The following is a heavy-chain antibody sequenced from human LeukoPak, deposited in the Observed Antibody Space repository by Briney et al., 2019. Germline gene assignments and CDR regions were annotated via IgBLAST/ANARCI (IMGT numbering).Heavy chain of an antibody. D-gene: IGHD6-19*01. V-gene: IGHV3-9*01. CDR2: ISWNSGSI. CDR3: ARFRSGWYMDY. Sequence: GGSLRLSCAASGFKFDDYALHWVRQAPGKGLEWVSGISWNSGSIGYTDSVKGRFTISRDDSKNTLFLQMSSLRVEDTAVYYCARFRSGWYMDYWGQGTLVTVSS. J-gene: IGHJ4*02. CDR1: GFKFDDYA.